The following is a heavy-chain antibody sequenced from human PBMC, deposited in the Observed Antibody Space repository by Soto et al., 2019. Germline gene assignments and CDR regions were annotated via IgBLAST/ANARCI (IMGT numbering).Heavy chain of an antibody. CDR2: IFYRGNT. D-gene: IGHD1-1*01. V-gene: IGHV4-59*01. Sequence: SETLSLTCTVSCGSICGYYWSWIRQHPGKGLEWIGYIFYRGNTLYNPSLQSRVTISVDTSKNQFFLGLTSVTAADTAVYYCTRHAIIPKLQYGMDVWGQGASVTVSS. CDR3: TRHAIIPKLQYGMDV. J-gene: IGHJ6*02. CDR1: CGSICGYY.